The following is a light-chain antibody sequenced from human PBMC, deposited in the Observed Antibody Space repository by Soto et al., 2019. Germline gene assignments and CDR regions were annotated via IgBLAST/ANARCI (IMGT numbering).Light chain of an antibody. CDR3: SSYTSSSTYV. V-gene: IGLV2-14*03. CDR2: DVS. CDR1: STDVGGYNY. Sequence: QSVLTQPASVSGSPGQSITISCTGTSTDVGGYNYVSWYQQHPGKAPKLMIYDVSNRPSGVSNRFSGSKSGNTASLTISGLQAEYEADYYCSSYTSSSTYVFGTETKLTVL. J-gene: IGLJ1*01.